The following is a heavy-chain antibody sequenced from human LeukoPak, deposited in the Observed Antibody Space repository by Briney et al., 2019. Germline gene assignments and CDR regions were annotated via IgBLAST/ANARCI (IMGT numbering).Heavy chain of an antibody. V-gene: IGHV4-59*12. CDR3: ARETGEGVDY. J-gene: IGHJ4*02. Sequence: PSETLSLTCTVSGGSISTYYWSWIRQPPGKGLEWIGSIYYSGSTYYNPSLKSRVTISVDTSKNQFSLKLSSVTAADTAVYYCARETGEGVDYWGQGTLVTVSS. CDR1: GGSISTYY. D-gene: IGHD3-16*01. CDR2: IYYSGST.